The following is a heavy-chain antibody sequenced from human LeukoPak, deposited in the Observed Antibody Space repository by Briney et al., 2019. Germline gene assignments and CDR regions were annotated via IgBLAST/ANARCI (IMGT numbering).Heavy chain of an antibody. CDR1: GYTFTGYY. CDR2: INPNSGGT. Sequence: GASVKVSCKASGYTFTGYYMHWVRQAPGQGLEWMRWINPNSGGTNYARKFQGRVTMTRDTSISTAYMELSRLRSDDTAVYYCARVHSGYDFFDYWGQGTLVTVSS. V-gene: IGHV1-2*02. CDR3: ARVHSGYDFFDY. D-gene: IGHD5-12*01. J-gene: IGHJ4*02.